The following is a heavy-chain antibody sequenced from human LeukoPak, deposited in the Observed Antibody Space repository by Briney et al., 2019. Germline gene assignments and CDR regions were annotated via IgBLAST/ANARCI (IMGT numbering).Heavy chain of an antibody. CDR2: IYYIRNT. CDR3: ARTQSQSGSYRYYFGY. CDR1: GGSVGSAGYY. V-gene: IGHV4-61*08. Sequence: SETLSLTCTVSGGSVGSAGYYWSWIRQPPGGGLEWIGYIYYIRNTNYNPSLKSQVAMSLDPSKNQFSLKLNSVTAADTAVYYCARTQSQSGSYRYYFGYWGQGTLVTVSS. J-gene: IGHJ4*02. D-gene: IGHD1-26*01.